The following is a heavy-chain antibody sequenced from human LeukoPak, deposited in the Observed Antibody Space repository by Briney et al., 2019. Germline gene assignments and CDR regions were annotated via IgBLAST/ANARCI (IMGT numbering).Heavy chain of an antibody. Sequence: TGGPLRLSCAASGFAFSDFYSFWSRQAPGKGLEWISYISNSGSTLYYADSVKGRFTISRDNDKNLLYLQMNSLRADDTAVYYCARDALGSYDYWGQGTLVTVSS. D-gene: IGHD3-10*01. J-gene: IGHJ4*02. CDR3: ARDALGSYDY. V-gene: IGHV3-11*01. CDR2: ISNSGSTL. CDR1: GFAFSDFY.